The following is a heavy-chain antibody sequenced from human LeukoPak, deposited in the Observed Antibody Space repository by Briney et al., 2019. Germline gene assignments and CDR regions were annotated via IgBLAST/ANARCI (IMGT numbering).Heavy chain of an antibody. D-gene: IGHD5-24*01. CDR2: IIPIFGTA. J-gene: IGHJ4*02. CDR3: ARERLQSPKYYFDY. V-gene: IGHV1-69*05. Sequence: SVKVPCKASGGTFSSYAISWVRQAPGQGLEWMGGIIPIFGTANYAQKLQGRVTITTDESTSTAYMELSSLRSEDTAVYYCARERLQSPKYYFDYWGLGTLVTVSS. CDR1: GGTFSSYA.